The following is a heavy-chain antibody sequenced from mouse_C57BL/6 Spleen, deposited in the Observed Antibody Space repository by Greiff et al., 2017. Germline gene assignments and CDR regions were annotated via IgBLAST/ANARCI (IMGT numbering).Heavy chain of an antibody. J-gene: IGHJ2*01. V-gene: IGHV1-26*01. Sequence: VQLQQSGPELVKPGASVKISCKASGYTFTDYYINWVKQSHGQGLEWIGDINPNNGGTSYNQKFKGKATLTVDKSSSTAYMELRSLTSEDSAVYYCSTGVDYFDYWGQGTTLTVSS. CDR1: GYTFTDYY. CDR2: INPNNGGT. CDR3: STGVDYFDY. D-gene: IGHD1-1*01.